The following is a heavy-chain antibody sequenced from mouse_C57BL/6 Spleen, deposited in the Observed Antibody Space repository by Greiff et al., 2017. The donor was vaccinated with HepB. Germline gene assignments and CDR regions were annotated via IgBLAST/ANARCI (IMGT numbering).Heavy chain of an antibody. J-gene: IGHJ2*01. CDR1: GYTFTSYW. CDR2: IYPGSGST. CDR3: ARRRTGPYYFDY. D-gene: IGHD4-1*01. Sequence: QVQLQQSGAELVKPGASVKMSCKASGYTFTSYWITWVKQRPGQGLEWIGDIYPGSGSTNYNEKFKSKATLTVDTSSSTAYMQLSSLTSEDSAVYYCARRRTGPYYFDYWGQGTTLTVSS. V-gene: IGHV1-55*01.